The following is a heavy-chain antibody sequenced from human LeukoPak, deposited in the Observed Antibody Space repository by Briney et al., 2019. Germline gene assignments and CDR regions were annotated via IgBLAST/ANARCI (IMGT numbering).Heavy chain of an antibody. CDR3: ARAATFDYGDYIEYFQH. J-gene: IGHJ1*01. CDR2: TYSGGST. D-gene: IGHD4-17*01. Sequence: PGGSLRLSCAASGFTFSSYAMSWVRQAPGKGLEWVSVTYSGGSTYYADSVKGRFTISRDNSKNTLYLQMNSLRAEDTAVYYCARAATFDYGDYIEYFQHWGQGTLVTVSS. V-gene: IGHV3-53*01. CDR1: GFTFSSYA.